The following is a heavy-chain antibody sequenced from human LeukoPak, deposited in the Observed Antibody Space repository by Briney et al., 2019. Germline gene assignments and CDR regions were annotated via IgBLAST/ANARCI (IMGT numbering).Heavy chain of an antibody. CDR1: GGSISSSSYY. CDR3: ARERGIQLLNCFDP. J-gene: IGHJ5*02. D-gene: IGHD5-18*01. CDR2: IYTSGST. Sequence: PSETLSLTCTVSGGSISSSSYYWSWIRQPAGKGLEWIGRIYTSGSTNYNPSLKSRVTISVDTSKNQFSLKLSSVTAADTAVYYCARERGIQLLNCFDPWGQGTLVTVSS. V-gene: IGHV4-61*02.